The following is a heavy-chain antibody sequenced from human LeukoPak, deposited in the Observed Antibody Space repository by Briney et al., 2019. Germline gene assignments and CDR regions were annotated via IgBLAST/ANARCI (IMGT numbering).Heavy chain of an antibody. V-gene: IGHV4-59*11. CDR2: IYSGGST. Sequence: SETLSLTCTFSGTSISSHYWSWIRQPPGKGMEWIGYIYSGGSTNYNPSLKSRVTMSVDTSKNQFSLTLTSVTAADTALYFCATRPGGSTWYGVFDYWSPGTLVTVS. J-gene: IGHJ4*02. CDR3: ATRPGGSTWYGVFDY. CDR1: GTSISSHY. D-gene: IGHD6-13*01.